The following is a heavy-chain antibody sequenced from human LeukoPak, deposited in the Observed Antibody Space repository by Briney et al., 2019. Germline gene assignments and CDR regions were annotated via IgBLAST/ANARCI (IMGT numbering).Heavy chain of an antibody. D-gene: IGHD2-2*01. CDR2: IYYSGST. V-gene: IGHV4-59*11. CDR1: GGSISSHY. J-gene: IGHJ6*04. Sequence: SETLSLTCTVSGGSISSHYWSWIRQPPGKGLEWIGYIYYSGSTNYNPSLKSRVTISVDTSKNQFSLKLSSVTAADTAVYYCARGVRSTSWGYYYGMDVWGKGTTVTVSS. CDR3: ARGVRSTSWGYYYGMDV.